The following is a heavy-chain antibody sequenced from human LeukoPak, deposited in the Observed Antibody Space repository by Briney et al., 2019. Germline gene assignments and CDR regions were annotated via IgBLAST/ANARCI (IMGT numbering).Heavy chain of an antibody. CDR2: INHSGST. Sequence: SETLSLTCAVYGGSFSGYYWGWIRQPPGKGLEWIGEINHSGSTNYNPSLKSGVTISVDTSKNQFSLKLSSVTAADTAVYYCARGAKYYYGSGTFDYWGQGTLVTVSS. D-gene: IGHD3-10*01. J-gene: IGHJ4*02. CDR3: ARGAKYYYGSGTFDY. V-gene: IGHV4-34*01. CDR1: GGSFSGYY.